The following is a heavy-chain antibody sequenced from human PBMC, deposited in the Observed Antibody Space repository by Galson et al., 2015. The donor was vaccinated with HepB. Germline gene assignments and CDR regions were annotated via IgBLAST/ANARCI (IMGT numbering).Heavy chain of an antibody. CDR1: GGTFSSYA. J-gene: IGHJ5*02. D-gene: IGHD6-13*01. CDR3: ARTPGIAAAGIIDP. CDR2: IIPILGIA. Sequence: SVKVSCKASGGTFSSYAISWVRQAPGQGLEWMGRIIPILGIANYAQKFQGRVTITADKSTSTAYMELSSLRSEDTAVYYCARTPGIAAAGIIDPWGQGTLVTVSS. V-gene: IGHV1-69*04.